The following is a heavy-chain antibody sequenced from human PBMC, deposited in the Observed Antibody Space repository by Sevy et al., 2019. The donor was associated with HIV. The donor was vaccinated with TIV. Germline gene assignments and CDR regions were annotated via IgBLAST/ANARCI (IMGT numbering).Heavy chain of an antibody. CDR3: AKAPLPLVTTSYAMDV. Sequence: GGSLRLSCAASGFSFSRYGMNWVRQAPGKGLEWATFIRYDGSTKYYADSVKGPFTISRDNSKNTIYLQMNRLRIEDTAVYYCAKAPLPLVTTSYAMDVWGQGTTVTVSS. V-gene: IGHV3-30*02. J-gene: IGHJ6*02. D-gene: IGHD4-4*01. CDR2: IRYDGSTK. CDR1: GFSFSRYG.